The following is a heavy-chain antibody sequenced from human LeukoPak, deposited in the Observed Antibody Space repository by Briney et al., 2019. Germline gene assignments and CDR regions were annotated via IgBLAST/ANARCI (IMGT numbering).Heavy chain of an antibody. J-gene: IGHJ4*02. V-gene: IGHV1-18*01. CDR1: GGTFSSYA. CDR3: ARGSYFDY. Sequence: ASVKVSCKASGGTFSSYAISWVRQAPGQGLEWMGWISAYNGHTNYAQNLQDRVTMTTDTPTSTAYMELRSLRSDDTAVYYCARGSYFDYWGQGTLVTVSS. CDR2: ISAYNGHT.